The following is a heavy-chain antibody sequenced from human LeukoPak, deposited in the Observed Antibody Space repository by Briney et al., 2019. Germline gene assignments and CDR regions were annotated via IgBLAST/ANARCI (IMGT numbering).Heavy chain of an antibody. Sequence: SETLSLTCTVSGGSISSGGYYWSWIRQHPGKGLEWIGYIYYSGGTYYNPSLKSRVTISVDTSKNQFSLKLSSVTAADTAVYYCARESPLGYCSGGSCSQYYFDYWGQGTLVTVSS. D-gene: IGHD2-15*01. J-gene: IGHJ4*02. V-gene: IGHV4-31*03. CDR1: GGSISSGGYY. CDR3: ARESPLGYCSGGSCSQYYFDY. CDR2: IYYSGGT.